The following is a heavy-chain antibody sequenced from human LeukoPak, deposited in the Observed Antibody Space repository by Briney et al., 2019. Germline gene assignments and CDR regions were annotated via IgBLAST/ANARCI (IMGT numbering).Heavy chain of an antibody. CDR2: IYPNSGGT. D-gene: IGHD3-10*01. V-gene: IGHV1-2*02. Sequence: VASVKVSCKASGYTFTDYYMHWVRQAPGQGLEWMGWIYPNSGGTNYAQKFQGRVTMTRDTSISTAYMELSRLRSDDTAVYYCARGDLTVELLWFGELSGNDYWGQGTLVTVSS. CDR3: ARGDLTVELLWFGELSGNDY. CDR1: GYTFTDYY. J-gene: IGHJ4*02.